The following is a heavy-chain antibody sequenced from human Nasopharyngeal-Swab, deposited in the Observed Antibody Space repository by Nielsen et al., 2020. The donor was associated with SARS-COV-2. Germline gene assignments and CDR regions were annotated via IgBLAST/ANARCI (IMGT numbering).Heavy chain of an antibody. CDR1: GYSFTSSD. Sequence: ASVKVSCKASGYSFTSSDINWVLHATGQGLEWMGCMNPNNGNTDYAQKFQGRVTMTRDTSISTAYMELSSLTSEDTAVYYCARLVSRGWYHLSDYWGQGTLVTVSS. V-gene: IGHV1-8*01. CDR3: ARLVSRGWYHLSDY. CDR2: MNPNNGNT. D-gene: IGHD6-19*01. J-gene: IGHJ4*02.